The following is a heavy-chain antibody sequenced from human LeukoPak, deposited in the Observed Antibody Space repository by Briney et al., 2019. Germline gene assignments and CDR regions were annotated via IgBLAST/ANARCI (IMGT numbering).Heavy chain of an antibody. Sequence: PSETLSLTCSVSGASINSYYWTRIRQFPGKGLEWVGYIYHTGSTNYSPSLRSRVTISIDTSQSQFSLKLNSVTAADTAIYYCTRLPPFTAFFDFWGQGILVSVSS. D-gene: IGHD5-18*01. J-gene: IGHJ4*02. V-gene: IGHV4-59*01. CDR3: TRLPPFTAFFDF. CDR2: IYHTGST. CDR1: GASINSYY.